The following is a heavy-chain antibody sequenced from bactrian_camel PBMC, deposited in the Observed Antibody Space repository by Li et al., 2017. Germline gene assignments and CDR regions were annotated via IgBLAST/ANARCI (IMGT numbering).Heavy chain of an antibody. J-gene: IGHJ4*01. D-gene: IGHD6*01. CDR3: AARLWARCGGGWSWAKFSRYEYNY. V-gene: IGHV3S40*01. CDR2: IYFGGAGT. CDR1: FRYPEEHYC. Sequence: QLVESGGGSVQAGGSLRLVCTASFRYPEEHYCMGWFRQSPGKEREGVAAIYFGGAGTFYADTVKGRFTISATNTKNTVYSQMDSLKPEDTAMYYCAARLWARCGGGWSWAKFSRYEYNYWGQGTQVTVS.